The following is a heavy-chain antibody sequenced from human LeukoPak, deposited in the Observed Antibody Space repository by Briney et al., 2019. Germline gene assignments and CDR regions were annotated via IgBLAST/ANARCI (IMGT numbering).Heavy chain of an antibody. CDR2: ISSSSSTI. CDR1: GFTFSSYS. Sequence: GGSLRLSCAASGFTFSSYSMNWVRQAPGKGLEWVSYISSSSSTIYYADSVKGRFTISRDNAKNSLYLQMNSLRAEDTAVYYCARDMVDWLQRDYYYYMDVWGKGTTVTVSS. CDR3: ARDMVDWLQRDYYYYMDV. D-gene: IGHD5-24*01. J-gene: IGHJ6*03. V-gene: IGHV3-48*01.